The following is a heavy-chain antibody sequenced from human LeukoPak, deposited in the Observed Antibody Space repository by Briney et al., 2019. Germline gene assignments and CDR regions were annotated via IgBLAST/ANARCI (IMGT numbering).Heavy chain of an antibody. D-gene: IGHD3-10*01. CDR3: VRGRGWLDS. CDR2: INQDGSEK. J-gene: IGHJ5*01. V-gene: IGHV3-7*03. Sequence: GGSLRLSCLGSGFSFSVYWMTWVRQAPGKGLEWVANINQDGSEKEYVESVKGRFIISRDNAKNSLCLQMNSLRGEDTAVYYCVRGRGWLDSWGQGTLVTVSS. CDR1: GFSFSVYW.